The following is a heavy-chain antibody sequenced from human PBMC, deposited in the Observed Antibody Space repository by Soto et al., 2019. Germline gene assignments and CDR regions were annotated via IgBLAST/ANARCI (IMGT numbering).Heavy chain of an antibody. D-gene: IGHD3-16*01. CDR1: GYTFTSYD. CDR2: MNPNSGNT. V-gene: IGHV1-8*01. CDR3: AXAGTPNYDYFLGDWFDP. Sequence: ASVKVSCKASGYTFTSYDINWVRQATGQGLEWMGWMNPNSGNTGYAQKFQGRVTMTRNTSISTAYMELSSLRSEDTAVYYCAXAGTPNYDYFLGDWFDPWGQGTLVTVSS. J-gene: IGHJ5*02.